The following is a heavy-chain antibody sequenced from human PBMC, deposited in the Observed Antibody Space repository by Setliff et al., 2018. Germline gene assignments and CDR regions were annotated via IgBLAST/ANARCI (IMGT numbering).Heavy chain of an antibody. D-gene: IGHD3-22*01. V-gene: IGHV1-18*01. CDR3: ARINFYVSSGHYYAPDY. J-gene: IGHJ4*02. Sequence: ASVKVSCKVSGGSFSNYAINWVRQVSGQGLEWMGWINNYNTNTNYAQKLQGRVAMTTDTSTSTAYMELRSLRSDDSAVYYCARINFYVSSGHYYAPDYWGQGTLVTVSS. CDR2: INNYNTNT. CDR1: GGSFSNYA.